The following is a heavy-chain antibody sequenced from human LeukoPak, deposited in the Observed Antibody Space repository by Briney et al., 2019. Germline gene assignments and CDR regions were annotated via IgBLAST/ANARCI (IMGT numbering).Heavy chain of an antibody. CDR3: ARDTLYYYDSSGYDY. D-gene: IGHD3-22*01. V-gene: IGHV3-7*01. J-gene: IGHJ4*02. Sequence: PGGSLRLSCAASGFTFSSYWMSWVRQAPGKGLDWVANIKQDGSEKYYVDSVKGRFTISRDNAKNSLYLQMNSLRAEDTAVYYCARDTLYYYDSSGYDYWGQGTLVTVSS. CDR2: IKQDGSEK. CDR1: GFTFSSYW.